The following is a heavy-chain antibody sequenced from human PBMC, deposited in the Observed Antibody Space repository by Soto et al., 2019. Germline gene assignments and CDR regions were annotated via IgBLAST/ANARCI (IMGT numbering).Heavy chain of an antibody. V-gene: IGHV4-59*01. CDR1: GGSISSYY. CDR2: IYYSGST. D-gene: IGHD2-8*01. CDR3: ARMEXYCTNGVCRGEDGWFDP. J-gene: IGHJ5*02. Sequence: PSETLSLTCTVSGGSISSYYWSWIRQPPGKGLEWIGYIYYSGSTNYNPSLKSRVTISVDTSKNQFSLKLSSVTAADTATYYCARMEXYCTNGVCRGEDGWFDPWGQGTLVTVSS.